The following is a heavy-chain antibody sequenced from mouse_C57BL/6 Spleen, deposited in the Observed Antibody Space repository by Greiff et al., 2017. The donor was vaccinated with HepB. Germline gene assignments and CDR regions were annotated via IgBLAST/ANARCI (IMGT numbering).Heavy chain of an antibody. Sequence: QVQLKQSGPELVKPGASVKISCKASGYAFSSSWMNWVKQRPGKGLEWIGRIYPGDGDTNYNGKFKGKATLTADKSSSTAYMQLSSLTSEDSAVYCCARSWDSYCNFDVGGKGTTVTVSS. CDR3: ARSWDSYCNFDV. V-gene: IGHV1-82*01. D-gene: IGHD4-1*01. CDR2: IYPGDGDT. J-gene: IGHJ1*03. CDR1: GYAFSSSW.